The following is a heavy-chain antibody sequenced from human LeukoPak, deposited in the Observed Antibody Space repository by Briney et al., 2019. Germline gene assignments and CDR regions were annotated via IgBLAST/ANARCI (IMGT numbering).Heavy chain of an antibody. Sequence: GGSLRLSCAASGFTFSSYGMHWVRQAPGKGLEWVAFIRYDGSNKYYADSVKGRFTISRDNSKNTLYLQMNSLRAEDTAVYYCARDSSSTSHMGIWGQGTMVTVSS. CDR1: GFTFSSYG. CDR3: ARDSSSTSHMGI. V-gene: IGHV3-30*02. D-gene: IGHD2-2*01. J-gene: IGHJ3*02. CDR2: IRYDGSNK.